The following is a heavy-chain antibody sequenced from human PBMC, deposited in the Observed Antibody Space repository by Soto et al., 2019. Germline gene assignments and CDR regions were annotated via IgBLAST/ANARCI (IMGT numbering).Heavy chain of an antibody. V-gene: IGHV3-30-3*01. CDR1: GFTFSSYA. CDR2: ISYDGSNK. J-gene: IGHJ6*02. CDR3: ARDWDDYGDYKPIYYYYGMDV. Sequence: QVQLVESGGGVVQPGRSLRLSCAASGFTFSSYAMHWVRQAPGKGLEWVAVISYDGSNKYYADSVKGRFTISRDNSKNTLYLQMNRLRAEDTDVYYCARDWDDYGDYKPIYYYYGMDVWGQGTTVTVSS. D-gene: IGHD4-17*01.